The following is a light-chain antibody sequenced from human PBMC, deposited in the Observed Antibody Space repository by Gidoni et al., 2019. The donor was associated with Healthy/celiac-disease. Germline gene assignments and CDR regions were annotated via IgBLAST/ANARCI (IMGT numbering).Light chain of an antibody. CDR1: RSNIGSNY. J-gene: IGLJ3*02. V-gene: IGLV1-47*01. Sequence: QSVLTQPPSASGTPGQRVPISCSGSRSNIGSNYVYWYQQLPGTAPKLLIYRNNQRPSGVPDRFSGSKSGTSASLAISGLRSEDEADYYCAAWDDSLSGRVFGGGTKLTV. CDR3: AAWDDSLSGRV. CDR2: RNN.